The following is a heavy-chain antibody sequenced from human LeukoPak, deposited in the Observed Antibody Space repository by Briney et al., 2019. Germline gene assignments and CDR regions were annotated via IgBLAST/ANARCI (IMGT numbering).Heavy chain of an antibody. CDR1: GGSISSYY. D-gene: IGHD1-1*01. V-gene: IGHV4-59*01. CDR2: SYHRGST. CDR3: ARDRELGY. Sequence: SETLSLTCTVSGGSISSYYWSWIRQSPGKGLEWIGWSYHRGSTSYNPSLKSRVAISVDTSKNQFSLKLGSVTAADTAFYYCARDRELGYWGQGTLVIVSS. J-gene: IGHJ4*02.